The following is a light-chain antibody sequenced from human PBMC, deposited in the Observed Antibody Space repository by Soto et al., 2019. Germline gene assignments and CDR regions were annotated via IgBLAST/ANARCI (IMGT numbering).Light chain of an antibody. J-gene: IGLJ1*01. V-gene: IGLV2-11*01. CDR3: CSFAGTYTYV. CDR2: DVN. CDR1: SSDIGAYNY. Sequence: QSALTQPRSVTGSPGQSVTISCTGTSSDIGAYNYVSWYQQHPGKAPKLMIYDVNKRPSGVPDRFSGSKSGNTASLTISGLQAEDEADYSCCSFAGTYTYVFGTGTKLTVL.